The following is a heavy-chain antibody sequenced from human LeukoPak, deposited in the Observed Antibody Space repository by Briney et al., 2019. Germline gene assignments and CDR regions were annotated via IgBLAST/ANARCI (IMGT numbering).Heavy chain of an antibody. D-gene: IGHD4-23*01. CDR2: IYYSGST. J-gene: IGHJ4*02. CDR1: GGSISSSSYY. CDR3: ARVGVVTMDFDY. Sequence: SETLSLTCTVSGGSISSSSYYWGWIRQPPGKGLEWIGSIYYSGSTYYNPSLKSRVTISVDRSKNQFSLKLSSVTAADTAVYYCARVGVVTMDFDYWGQGTLVTVSS. V-gene: IGHV4-39*07.